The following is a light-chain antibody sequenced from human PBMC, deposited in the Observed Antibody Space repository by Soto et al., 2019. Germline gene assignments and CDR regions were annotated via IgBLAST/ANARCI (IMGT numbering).Light chain of an antibody. Sequence: DIQMTQSPSSLSASVGDRVTITCRASRGIYTHLAWYQQKPGNAPKLPIYAASTLQSGVPSRFSASGSGTDYILTISALQSEDVGTYLCKTYDKAPWTFGPGTRV. J-gene: IGKJ1*01. CDR2: AAS. CDR1: RGIYTH. CDR3: KTYDKAPWT. V-gene: IGKV1-27*01.